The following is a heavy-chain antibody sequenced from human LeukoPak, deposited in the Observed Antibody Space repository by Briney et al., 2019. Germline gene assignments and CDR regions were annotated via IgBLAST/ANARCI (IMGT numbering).Heavy chain of an antibody. D-gene: IGHD6-13*01. V-gene: IGHV4-39*01. J-gene: IGHJ5*02. CDR2: IYYSGST. Sequence: SETLSLTCTVSGGSISSSSYYWGWIRQPPGKGLEWIGSIYYSGSTYYNPSLKSRVTISVDTSKNQFSLKLSSVTATDTAVYYCARTASRGIAAAPCGQGTLVTVSS. CDR1: GGSISSSSYY. CDR3: ARTASRGIAAAP.